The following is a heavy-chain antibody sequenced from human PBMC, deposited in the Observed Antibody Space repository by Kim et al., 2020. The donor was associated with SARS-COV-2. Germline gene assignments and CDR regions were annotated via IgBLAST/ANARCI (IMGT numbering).Heavy chain of an antibody. V-gene: IGHV3-23*01. CDR2: ITDSGVRS. J-gene: IGHJ4*02. Sequence: PGRGLGGVSSITDSGVRSYYADSVKGRFTSSRDNSKNTVYLQMSSLRAEDTAVYYCAKKFGVGYYPPGDWGQGTLVTVSS. D-gene: IGHD3-22*01. CDR3: AKKFGVGYYPPGD.